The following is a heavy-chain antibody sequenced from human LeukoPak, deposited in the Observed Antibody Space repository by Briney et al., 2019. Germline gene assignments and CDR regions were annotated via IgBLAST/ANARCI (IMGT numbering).Heavy chain of an antibody. J-gene: IGHJ4*02. D-gene: IGHD3-3*01. Sequence: SETLSLTCTVSGGSISSSSYYWGWIRQPPGKGLEWIGSIYYSGSTYYNPSLKSRVTISVDTSKNQFSLKLSSVTAADTAVYYCARGSGYYQGMIDYWGQGTLVTVSS. CDR2: IYYSGST. CDR3: ARGSGYYQGMIDY. V-gene: IGHV4-39*07. CDR1: GGSISSSSYY.